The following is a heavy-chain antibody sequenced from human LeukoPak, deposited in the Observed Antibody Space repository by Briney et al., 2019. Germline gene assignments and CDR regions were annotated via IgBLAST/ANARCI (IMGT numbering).Heavy chain of an antibody. J-gene: IGHJ4*02. V-gene: IGHV3-53*05. D-gene: IGHD5-18*01. CDR3: AKEPYSYGSPYYFDY. Sequence: GGSLRLSCAASGFTVSNSYMTWVRQAPGKGLEWVSVIYRDGSTYYADSVKGRFTISRDNSKNTLYLQMNSLRAEDTAVYYCAKEPYSYGSPYYFDYWGQGTLVTVSS. CDR1: GFTVSNSY. CDR2: IYRDGST.